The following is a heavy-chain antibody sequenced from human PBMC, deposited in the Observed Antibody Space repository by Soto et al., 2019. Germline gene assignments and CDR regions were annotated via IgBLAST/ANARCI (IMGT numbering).Heavy chain of an antibody. Sequence: SETLSLTCTVSGGSVSSGSYYWNWIRQPPGKGLEWIGYIYYTGSADYNPSLKSRGTISLDTSKNQFSLKVSSVTAADTAVYFCARAPFFGDYAPTWFDPWGQGILVTVSS. D-gene: IGHD4-17*01. CDR1: GGSVSSGSYY. CDR2: IYYTGSA. CDR3: ARAPFFGDYAPTWFDP. V-gene: IGHV4-61*01. J-gene: IGHJ5*02.